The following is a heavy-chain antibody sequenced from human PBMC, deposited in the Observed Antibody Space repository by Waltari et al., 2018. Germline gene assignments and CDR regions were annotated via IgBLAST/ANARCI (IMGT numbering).Heavy chain of an antibody. CDR3: AKDAFGNTYLDH. Sequence: QVQLVESGGGVVQPGMSLSLSCAESGFSLSHFGMHWVRQAPGKGLEWVALASFDGSTTYYADSVRGRFTISRDNSKNTLYLDINTLRVDDTAIYYCAKDAFGNTYLDHWGQGTLVTVSS. D-gene: IGHD3-10*01. CDR1: GFSLSHFG. CDR2: ASFDGSTT. J-gene: IGHJ5*02. V-gene: IGHV3-30*18.